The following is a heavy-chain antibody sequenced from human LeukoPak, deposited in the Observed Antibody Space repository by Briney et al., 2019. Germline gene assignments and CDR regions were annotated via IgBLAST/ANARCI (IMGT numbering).Heavy chain of an antibody. CDR1: VFTFGDYY. Sequence: GGSLRLSCAASVFTFGDYYMTCIREAPGKGLERGSYITSSGSSMYYADSVEGPFTISRDNAKNSLYLQMNSLRVEDTAVYYCARDRYGPPDYWGQGTLVTVSS. CDR2: ITSSGSSM. J-gene: IGHJ4*02. D-gene: IGHD4-17*01. V-gene: IGHV3-11*01. CDR3: ARDRYGPPDY.